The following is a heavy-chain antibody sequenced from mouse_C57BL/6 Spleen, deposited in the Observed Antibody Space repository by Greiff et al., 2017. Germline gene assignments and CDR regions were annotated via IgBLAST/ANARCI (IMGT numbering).Heavy chain of an antibody. CDR3: ARHEERGLGHAY. J-gene: IGHJ3*01. CDR1: GYTFTEYT. Sequence: VKVVESGAELVKPGASVKLSCKASGYTFTEYTIHWVKQRSGQGLEWIGWFYPGSGSIKYNEKFKDKATLTADKSSSTVYMELSRLTSEDSAVYFCARHEERGLGHAYWGQGTLVTVSA. D-gene: IGHD4-1*01. CDR2: FYPGSGSI. V-gene: IGHV1-62-2*01.